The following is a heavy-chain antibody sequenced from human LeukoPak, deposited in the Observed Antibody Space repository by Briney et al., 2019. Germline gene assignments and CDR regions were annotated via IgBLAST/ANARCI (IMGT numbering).Heavy chain of an antibody. Sequence: SETLSLTCTVSGGSISSYYWSWIRQPPGKGLEWIGYIYYSGSTNYNPSLTSRVTISVGTSKNQFSLKLSSVTAADTAVYYCARVGVVPAAMRYYYYYMDVWGKGTTVTVSS. CDR3: ARVGVVPAAMRYYYYYMDV. CDR1: GGSISSYY. V-gene: IGHV4-59*01. CDR2: IYYSGST. J-gene: IGHJ6*03. D-gene: IGHD2-2*01.